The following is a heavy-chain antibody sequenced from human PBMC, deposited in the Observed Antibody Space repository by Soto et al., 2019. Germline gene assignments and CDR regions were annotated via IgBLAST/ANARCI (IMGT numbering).Heavy chain of an antibody. V-gene: IGHV3-73*02. CDR3: TRPDYGGNSGTGDY. D-gene: IGHD2-21*01. CDR1: GLAFTGSG. J-gene: IGHJ4*02. CDR2: IRSHTNNYAT. Sequence: EVQLVESGGGLVQPGGSLKLSCETSGLAFTGSGIHWVRQAFGKGLEWVGRIRSHTNNYATLYAASVKGRFIISRDDSKNTAYLQMNSLKTEDSAVYYCTRPDYGGNSGTGDYWGQGTLVIVSS.